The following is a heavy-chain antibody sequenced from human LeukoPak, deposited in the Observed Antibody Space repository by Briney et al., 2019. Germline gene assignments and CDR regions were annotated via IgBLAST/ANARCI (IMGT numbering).Heavy chain of an antibody. CDR1: GGSISNYY. CDR3: ARGYSYGYWGYYYMDV. D-gene: IGHD5-18*01. J-gene: IGHJ6*03. Sequence: SETLSLTCTVSGGSISNYYWNWIRQPPGKGLEWIGYIYYSGTTNYNPSLKSRVTISVHTSKNQFSLKLSSVTAADTAVYYCARGYSYGYWGYYYMDVWGKGTTVTISS. CDR2: IYYSGTT. V-gene: IGHV4-59*01.